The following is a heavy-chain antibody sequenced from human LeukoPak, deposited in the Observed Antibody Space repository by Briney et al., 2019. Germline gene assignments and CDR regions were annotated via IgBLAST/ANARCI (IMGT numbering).Heavy chain of an antibody. CDR2: ISSSSSYI. Sequence: GGSLRLSCAASGFTFSSYSMNWIRQAQGKGLEWVSFISSSSSYIHYADSVKGRFTISRDNAKNSMYLQMNSLRAEDTAVYYCARDLRRSSVVPAAMVSAYWGQGTLVTVSS. CDR1: GFTFSSYS. D-gene: IGHD2-2*01. J-gene: IGHJ4*02. CDR3: ARDLRRSSVVPAAMVSAY. V-gene: IGHV3-21*01.